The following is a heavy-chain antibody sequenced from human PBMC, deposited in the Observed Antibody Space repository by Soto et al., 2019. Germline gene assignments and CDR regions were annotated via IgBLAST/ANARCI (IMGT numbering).Heavy chain of an antibody. CDR2: ISSSGSTI. CDR1: GFTFSDYY. D-gene: IGHD6-19*01. J-gene: IGHJ2*01. Sequence: QVQLVESGGGLVKPGGSLRLSCAVSGFTFSDYYMSWIRQAPGKGLEWVSYISSSGSTIYYADSVKGRFTISRDNAKNSLYLQMNSLRAEDTAVYYCARDATDSSGWFHYWYFDLWGRGTLVTVSS. V-gene: IGHV3-11*01. CDR3: ARDATDSSGWFHYWYFDL.